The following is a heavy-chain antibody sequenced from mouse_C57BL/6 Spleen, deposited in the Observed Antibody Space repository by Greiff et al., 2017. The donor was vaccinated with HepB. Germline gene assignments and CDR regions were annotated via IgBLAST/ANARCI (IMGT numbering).Heavy chain of an antibody. J-gene: IGHJ2*01. CDR2: ISSGGYYI. CDR3: TRDDYDGRRGYFDY. Sequence: EVQGVESGEGLVKPGGSLKLSCAASGFTFSSYAMSWVRQTPEKRLEWVAYISSGGYYIYYADTVKGRFTISRDNARNTLYLQMSSLKSEDTDMYYCTRDDYDGRRGYFDYWGQGTTLTVSS. CDR1: GFTFSSYA. D-gene: IGHD2-4*01. V-gene: IGHV5-9-1*02.